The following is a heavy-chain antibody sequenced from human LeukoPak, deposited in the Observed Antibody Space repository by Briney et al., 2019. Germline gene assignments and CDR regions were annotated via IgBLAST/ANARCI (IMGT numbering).Heavy chain of an antibody. CDR3: ARQNQKWVVRQIYYDYMDV. D-gene: IGHD6-19*01. V-gene: IGHV1-18*01. CDR1: GYSFTSYG. CDR2: ISTYNGNT. Sequence: GASVKVSCKASGYSFTSYGMSWVRQAPGQGLEWMGWISTYNGNTNYAQRLQGRVTMTTDTSTSTAYMELRSLRSDDTAVYYCARQNQKWVVRQIYYDYMDVWGKGTTVTISS. J-gene: IGHJ6*03.